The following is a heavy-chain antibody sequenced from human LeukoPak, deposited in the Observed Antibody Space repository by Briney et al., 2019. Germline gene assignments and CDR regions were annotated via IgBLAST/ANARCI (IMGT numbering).Heavy chain of an antibody. D-gene: IGHD2-2*01. V-gene: IGHV4-34*01. CDR1: GGSFSGYY. Sequence: SETLSLTCAVYGGSFSGYYWSWIRQPPGKGLEWIGEINHSGSTNYNPSLKSRVTISVDTSKNQFSLKLSSVTAADTAVYYCARGRRCVVVPAAPSRGCFDPCGQVTLVTVSS. CDR3: ARGRRCVVVPAAPSRGCFDP. J-gene: IGHJ5*01. CDR2: INHSGST.